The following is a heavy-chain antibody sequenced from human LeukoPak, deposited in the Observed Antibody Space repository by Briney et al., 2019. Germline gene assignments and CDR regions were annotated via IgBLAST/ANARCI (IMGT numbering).Heavy chain of an antibody. D-gene: IGHD3-16*01. CDR1: GFPVSDNY. Sequence: GGSLRLSCAASGFPVSDNYMTWVRQAPGKGLEWVSVICNGGTTKYADSVKGRFIISRDNSRNMLYLQMNSLRVEDTAVYYCARWPTMGGRWGQGTLVTVSS. CDR2: ICNGGTT. V-gene: IGHV3-66*01. CDR3: ARWPTMGGR. J-gene: IGHJ4*02.